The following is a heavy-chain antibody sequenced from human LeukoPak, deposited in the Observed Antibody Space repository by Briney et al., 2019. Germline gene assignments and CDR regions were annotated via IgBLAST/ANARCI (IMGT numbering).Heavy chain of an antibody. V-gene: IGHV4-59*01. J-gene: IGHJ6*02. D-gene: IGHD3-16*02. CDR2: IYYSGST. CDR1: GGSFRSYY. Sequence: PSETLSLTCTVSGGSFRSYYWSWIRQPPGKGLEWIGYIYYSGSTNYNPSLKSRVTISVDTSKNQFSLKLSSVTAADTAVYYCARSKPFMITFGGVIVVPYGMDVWGQGTTVTVSS. CDR3: ARSKPFMITFGGVIVVPYGMDV.